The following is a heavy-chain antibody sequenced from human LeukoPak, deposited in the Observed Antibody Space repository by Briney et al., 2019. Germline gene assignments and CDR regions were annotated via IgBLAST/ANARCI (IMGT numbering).Heavy chain of an antibody. CDR3: AKGPIQDYGDLYFDY. CDR1: GFTFSSFG. D-gene: IGHD4-17*01. V-gene: IGHV3-30*02. CDR2: IEFHGASR. Sequence: GGSLRLSCAASGFTFSSFGMHWVRQAPGKGLEWVAYIEFHGASRFYADSVKGRFTISRDNSKNTLYLQMNNLRPEDTAVYYCAKGPIQDYGDLYFDYWGQGALVTVSP. J-gene: IGHJ4*02.